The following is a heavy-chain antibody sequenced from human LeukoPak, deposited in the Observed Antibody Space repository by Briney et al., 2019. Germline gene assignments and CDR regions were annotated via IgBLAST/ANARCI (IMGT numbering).Heavy chain of an antibody. CDR1: GFTFNNYW. Sequence: GGSLRLSCAASGFTFNNYWMSWVRQAPGRGLEWVANIKQDGSEKYYVGSVRGRFTISRDNAKNSLYLQMNSLRAADTAVYYCARGGGWYMGHDYWGQGTLVTVSS. D-gene: IGHD6-19*01. V-gene: IGHV3-7*04. CDR3: ARGGGWYMGHDY. CDR2: IKQDGSEK. J-gene: IGHJ4*02.